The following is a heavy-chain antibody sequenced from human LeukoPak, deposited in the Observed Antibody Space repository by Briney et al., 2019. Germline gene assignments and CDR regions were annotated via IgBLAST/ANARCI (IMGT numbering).Heavy chain of an antibody. J-gene: IGHJ4*02. Sequence: SETLSLTCAVSGGSISSYYWSWIRQPPGKGLEWIGYTHYSGSTDYNPSLKTRVTISVDTTKNQFSLKLSSVTAADTAVYYCARGAAGTVPFDYWGQGTLVTVSS. CDR1: GGSISSYY. D-gene: IGHD6-13*01. CDR2: THYSGST. CDR3: ARGAAGTVPFDY. V-gene: IGHV4-59*08.